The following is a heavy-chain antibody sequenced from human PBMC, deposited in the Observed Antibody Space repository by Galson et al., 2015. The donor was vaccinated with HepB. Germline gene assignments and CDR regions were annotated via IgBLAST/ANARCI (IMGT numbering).Heavy chain of an antibody. CDR2: ISADGTKR. D-gene: IGHD4-17*01. CDR3: AKNYGDYIYDPLDL. Sequence: SLRLSCAASTLILWKYAMTWVRQAPGKGLEWVSVISADGTKRHYADSVRGRFTLSRDNSKNTLYLQMDDLRLEDTAIYFCAKNYGDYIYDPLDLWGRGTLVTVYS. CDR1: TLILWKYA. J-gene: IGHJ5*02. V-gene: IGHV3-23*01.